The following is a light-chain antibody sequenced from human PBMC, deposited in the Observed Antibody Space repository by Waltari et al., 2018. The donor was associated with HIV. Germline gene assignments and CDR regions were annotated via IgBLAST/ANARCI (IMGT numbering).Light chain of an antibody. CDR2: DVS. CDR3: SSYTSSSTYVV. V-gene: IGLV2-14*01. J-gene: IGLJ2*01. CDR1: SSDVGGYNY. Sequence: QSALTQPASVPGSPGQSITISCTGTSSDVGGYNYFSWYQQHPGKAPKLMIYDVSKRPSGVSNRFSGSKSGNTASLTISGLQAEDEADYYCSSYTSSSTYVVFGGGTKLTVL.